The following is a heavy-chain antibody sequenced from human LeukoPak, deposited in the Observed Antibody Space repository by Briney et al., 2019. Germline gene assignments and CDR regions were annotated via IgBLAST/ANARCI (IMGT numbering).Heavy chain of an antibody. V-gene: IGHV4-30-4*01. J-gene: IGHJ5*02. CDR1: GGSTSSGGYY. CDR2: IYYSGST. Sequence: SQTLSLTCTVSGGSTSSGGYYWSWIRQHPGKGLEWIGYIYYSGSTYYNPSLKSRVTISVDRSKNQFSLKLSSVTAADTAVYYCARARLKLFDPWGQGTLVTVSS. D-gene: IGHD1-7*01. CDR3: ARARLKLFDP.